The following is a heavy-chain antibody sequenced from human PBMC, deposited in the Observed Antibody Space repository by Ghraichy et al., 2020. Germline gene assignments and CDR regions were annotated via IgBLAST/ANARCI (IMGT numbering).Heavy chain of an antibody. J-gene: IGHJ5*02. Sequence: SETLSLTCAVYGGSFSGYYWSWIRQPPGKGLEWIGEINHSGSTNYNPSPKSRVTISVDTSKNQSSLKLSSVTAADTAVYYWAGGDIVVVVAATERGGWFDPWGQGTLVTVSS. CDR2: INHSGST. CDR3: AGGDIVVVVAATERGGWFDP. CDR1: GGSFSGYY. D-gene: IGHD2-15*01. V-gene: IGHV4-34*01.